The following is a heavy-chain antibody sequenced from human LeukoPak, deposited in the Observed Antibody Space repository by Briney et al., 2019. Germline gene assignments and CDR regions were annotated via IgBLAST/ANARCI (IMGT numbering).Heavy chain of an antibody. Sequence: GGSLRLSCAASGFTFSSYEVNWVRQAPGKGLEWISYISSSGSTIYYADSVKGRFTISRDNAKNSLYLQMNSLRAEDTAVYYCAELGITMIGGVWGKGTTVTISS. CDR2: ISSSGSTI. D-gene: IGHD3-10*02. CDR1: GFTFSSYE. V-gene: IGHV3-48*03. CDR3: AELGITMIGGV. J-gene: IGHJ6*04.